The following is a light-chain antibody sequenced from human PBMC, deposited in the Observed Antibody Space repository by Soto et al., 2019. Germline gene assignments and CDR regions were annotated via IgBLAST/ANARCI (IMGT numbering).Light chain of an antibody. V-gene: IGKV1-5*01. Sequence: DIQMTQSPSTLSASVGDRVTITCRASQSISSWLAWYQQKPGKAPKLLIYDASSLESGVPSRFSGSGSGTEFTLNISSLQPDDFATYYCQQYNSYSEAWTFGQGTKVEIK. J-gene: IGKJ1*01. CDR3: QQYNSYSEAWT. CDR2: DAS. CDR1: QSISSW.